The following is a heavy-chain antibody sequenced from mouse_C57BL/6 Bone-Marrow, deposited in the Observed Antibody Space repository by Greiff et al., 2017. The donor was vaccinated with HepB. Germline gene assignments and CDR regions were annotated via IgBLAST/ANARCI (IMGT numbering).Heavy chain of an antibody. CDR1: GYTFTGYW. J-gene: IGHJ2*01. V-gene: IGHV1-9*01. CDR3: ARRWDYYGSSGYDYFDY. Sequence: QVQLKESGAELMKPGASVKLSCKATGYTFTGYWIEWVKQRPGHGLEWIVEILPGSGSTNYNEKFKGKATFTADTSSNTAYMQLSSLTTEDSAIYYCARRWDYYGSSGYDYFDYWGQGTTLTVSS. D-gene: IGHD1-1*01. CDR2: ILPGSGST.